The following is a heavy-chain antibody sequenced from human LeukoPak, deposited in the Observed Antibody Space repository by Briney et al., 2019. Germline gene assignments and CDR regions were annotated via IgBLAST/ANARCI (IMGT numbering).Heavy chain of an antibody. V-gene: IGHV1-69*13. D-gene: IGHD4-23*01. J-gene: IGHJ5*02. CDR3: ARLTPNWFDP. CDR1: GGTFSSYA. Sequence: SVKVSCKASGGTFSSYAISWVRQAPGQGLEWMGGIIPIFGTANYAQKFQGRVTITADESTSTAYMELSSLRSEGTAVYYCARLTPNWFDPWGQGTLVTVSS. CDR2: IIPIFGTA.